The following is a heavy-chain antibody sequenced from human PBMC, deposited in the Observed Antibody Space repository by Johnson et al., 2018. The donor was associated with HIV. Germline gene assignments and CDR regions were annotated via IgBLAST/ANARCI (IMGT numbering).Heavy chain of an antibody. V-gene: IGHV3-13*01. CDR1: GFTLNSYD. CDR2: IGTTGDT. CDR3: ARGPDI. J-gene: IGHJ3*02. Sequence: VQLVESGGGLVQPGGSLRLSCAASGFTLNSYDMHWVRQAAAKRLEWVSTIGTTGDTYYPCSVKGRFTISRDNSENTLYLQMNSLRADDTAVYYCARGPDIWGQGTMVTVSS.